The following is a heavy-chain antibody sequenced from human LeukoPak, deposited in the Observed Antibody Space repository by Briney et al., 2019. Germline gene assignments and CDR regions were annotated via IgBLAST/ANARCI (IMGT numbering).Heavy chain of an antibody. CDR3: AWIRKTHDYDSSGYLLGDYFNY. CDR1: GGSFSGYY. Sequence: SETLSLTCAVYGGSFSGYYWSWIRQPPGKGLEWIGEINHSGSTNYNPSLKSRVTISVDTSKNQFSLKLSSVTAADTAVYYCAWIRKTHDYDSSGYLLGDYFNYWGQGTLVTVSS. D-gene: IGHD3-22*01. CDR2: INHSGST. J-gene: IGHJ4*02. V-gene: IGHV4-34*01.